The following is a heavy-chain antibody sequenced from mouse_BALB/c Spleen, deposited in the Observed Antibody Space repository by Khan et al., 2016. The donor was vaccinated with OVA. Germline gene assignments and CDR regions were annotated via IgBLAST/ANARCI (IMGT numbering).Heavy chain of an antibody. CDR1: GFTFTDYA. J-gene: IGHJ2*01. CDR2: ISTYSGNT. V-gene: IGHV1S137*01. D-gene: IGHD2-3*01. CDR3: ARPAYDGYYDY. Sequence: QVRLQQSGPELVRPGVSVKISFKGSGFTFTDYAMHWVKQSHAKSLEWIGLISTYSGNTNYNQKFKGKATMTVDKSSSTAYMELARLTSEDSAIYYCARPAYDGYYDYWGQGTTLTVSS.